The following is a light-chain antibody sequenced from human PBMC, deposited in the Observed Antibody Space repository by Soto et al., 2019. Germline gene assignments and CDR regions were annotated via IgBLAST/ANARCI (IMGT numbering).Light chain of an antibody. V-gene: IGKV1-39*01. Sequence: DIQMTQSPSSLSASVGDRVTITCRASQSISNYLNWYQQKPGKAPKLLFSGASSLHSGVPSGFSGSGSGTDFTLTISSLQPEDFATYYCQQTYLSPPTFGQGTKVEIK. CDR3: QQTYLSPPT. CDR2: GAS. CDR1: QSISNY. J-gene: IGKJ1*01.